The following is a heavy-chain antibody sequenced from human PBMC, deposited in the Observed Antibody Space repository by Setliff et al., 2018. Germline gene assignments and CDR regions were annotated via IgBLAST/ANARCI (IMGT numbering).Heavy chain of an antibody. V-gene: IGHV4-4*07. D-gene: IGHD3-10*01. Sequence: PSETLSLTCTVSGGSISSYYWSWIRQPAGKGLEWIGHIYIGGSANYNPSLKSRVTMSVDTSKNQFSLKLSSVTAADTAVYYCARVGMYYFTSWGPGTLVTVSS. CDR3: ARVGMYYFTS. CDR1: GGSISSYY. CDR2: IYIGGSA. J-gene: IGHJ4*02.